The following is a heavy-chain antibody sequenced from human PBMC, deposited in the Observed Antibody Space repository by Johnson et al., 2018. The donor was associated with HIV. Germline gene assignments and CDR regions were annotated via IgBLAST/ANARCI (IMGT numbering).Heavy chain of an antibody. CDR1: GFTVSSNY. V-gene: IGHV3-66*04. Sequence: VQLVESGGGVVQPGGSLRLSCAASGFTVSSNYMSWVRQAPGKGLEWVAVIYSGGSTNYSDYVKGRFTISRDKAKNTLVIQMKSLRAADTAVYYCAKPRQPSDAFDIWGQGTMVTVSA. J-gene: IGHJ3*02. CDR2: IYSGGST. D-gene: IGHD6-13*01. CDR3: AKPRQPSDAFDI.